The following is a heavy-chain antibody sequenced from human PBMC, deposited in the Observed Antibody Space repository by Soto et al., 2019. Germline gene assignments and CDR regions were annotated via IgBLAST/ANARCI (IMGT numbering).Heavy chain of an antibody. J-gene: IGHJ4*02. V-gene: IGHV3-33*01. CDR1: YG. D-gene: IGHD3-3*01. CDR2: IWYDGSKK. CDR3: ARDLYYDDRRASWRNSDY. Sequence: YGGRRILKKQSKGLEWVAVIWYDGSKKYYADSVKGRFTISRDNSKNTMYLEMNSLRAEDAAVYYCARDLYYDDRRASWRNSDYWGQGTLVTVSP.